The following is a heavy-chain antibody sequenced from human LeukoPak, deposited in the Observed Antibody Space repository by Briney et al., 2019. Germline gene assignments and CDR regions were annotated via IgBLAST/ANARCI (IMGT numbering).Heavy chain of an antibody. CDR3: AKSPRSAADNWFDP. Sequence: GASLRLSCAASGFTLSTNAMNWVRQAPGKGLEWVSGISAGGGSTYYADSVKGRFTISRDNSKNTLYLQMNSLTVEDTAVYYCAKSPRSAADNWFDPWGQGTLVTVSS. D-gene: IGHD6-13*01. CDR1: GFTLSTNA. V-gene: IGHV3-23*01. J-gene: IGHJ5*02. CDR2: ISAGGGST.